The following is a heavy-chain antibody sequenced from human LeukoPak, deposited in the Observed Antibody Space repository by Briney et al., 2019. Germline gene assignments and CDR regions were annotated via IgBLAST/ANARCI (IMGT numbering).Heavy chain of an antibody. CDR2: ISSSSSYI. V-gene: IGHV3-21*01. D-gene: IGHD6-19*01. CDR3: ARKSGIAVAGIRGLWYFDL. Sequence: GGSLRLSCAASGFTFSSYSMNWVRQAPGKGLGWVSSISSSSSYIYYADSVKGRFTISRDNAKNSLYLQMNSLRAEDTAVYYCARKSGIAVAGIRGLWYFDLWGRGTLVTVSS. CDR1: GFTFSSYS. J-gene: IGHJ2*01.